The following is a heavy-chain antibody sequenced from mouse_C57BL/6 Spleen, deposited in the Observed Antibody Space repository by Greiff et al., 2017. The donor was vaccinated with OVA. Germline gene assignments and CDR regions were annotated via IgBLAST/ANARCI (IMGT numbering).Heavy chain of an antibody. V-gene: IGHV5-17*01. CDR2: ISSGSSTI. D-gene: IGHD2-4*01. J-gene: IGHJ4*01. CDR1: GFTFSDYG. Sequence: DVQLVESGGGLVKPGGSLKLSCAASGFTFSDYGMHWVRQAPEKGLEWVAYISSGSSTIYYADTVKGRFTISRDNAKNTLFLQMTSLRSEDTAMYYCARGYDWDAMDYWGQGTSVTVSS. CDR3: ARGYDWDAMDY.